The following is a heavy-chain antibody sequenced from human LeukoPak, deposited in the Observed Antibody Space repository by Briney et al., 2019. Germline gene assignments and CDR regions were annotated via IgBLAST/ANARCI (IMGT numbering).Heavy chain of an antibody. CDR2: IYTSGST. Sequence: PSETLSLTCTVSGGSISSYYWSWIRQPAGKGLEWIGRIYTSGSTNYNPSLKSRVTMSVDTSKNQFSLKLSSVTAADTAVYYCARDSYDILTGYDPNWFDPWGQGTLVTVSS. CDR1: GGSISSYY. V-gene: IGHV4-4*07. D-gene: IGHD3-9*01. CDR3: ARDSYDILTGYDPNWFDP. J-gene: IGHJ5*02.